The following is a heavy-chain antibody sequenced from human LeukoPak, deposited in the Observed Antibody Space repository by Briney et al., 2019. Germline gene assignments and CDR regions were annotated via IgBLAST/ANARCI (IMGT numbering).Heavy chain of an antibody. V-gene: IGHV1-69*04. CDR1: GGTFSSYA. D-gene: IGHD6-6*01. CDR2: IIPILGIA. J-gene: IGHJ5*02. Sequence: ASVKVSCKASGGTFSSYAISWVRQAPGQGLEWMGRIIPILGIANYAQKFQGRVTITADKSTSTAYMELSSLRSEDTAVYYCARGPHVKYSSSSDWFDPWGQGTLVTVSS. CDR3: ARGPHVKYSSSSDWFDP.